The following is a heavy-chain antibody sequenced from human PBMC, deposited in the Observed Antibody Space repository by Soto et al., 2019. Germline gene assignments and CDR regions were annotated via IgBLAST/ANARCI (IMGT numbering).Heavy chain of an antibody. V-gene: IGHV3-23*01. CDR2: ISGSGGST. CDR1: GFTFSSYA. CDR3: AKPLRPYYYYYGMDV. Sequence: RLSCAASGFTFSSYAMSWVRQAPGKGLEWVSAISGSGGSTYYADSVKGRFTISRDNSKNTLYLQMNSLRAEDTAVYYCAKPLRPYYYYYGMDVWGQGTTVTVSS. J-gene: IGHJ6*02.